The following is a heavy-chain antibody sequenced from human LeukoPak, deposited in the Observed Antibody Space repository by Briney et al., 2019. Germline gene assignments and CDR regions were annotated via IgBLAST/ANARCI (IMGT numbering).Heavy chain of an antibody. J-gene: IGHJ4*02. CDR2: IYPSGST. CDR1: GGSISSYY. D-gene: IGHD1-26*01. CDR3: ARENSGSYRELDY. V-gene: IGHV4-4*07. Sequence: SETLTLTCTVSGGSISSYYWTWIRQPAGKGLEWIGRIYPSGSTNYNPSLKSRVTMSVDTSKNQFSLKLSSVTAVDTAVYYCARENSGSYRELDYWGQGTRVTVSS.